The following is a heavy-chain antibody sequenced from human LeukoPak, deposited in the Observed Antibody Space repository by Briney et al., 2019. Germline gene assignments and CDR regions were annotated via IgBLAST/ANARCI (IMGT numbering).Heavy chain of an antibody. Sequence: PGGSLRLSCAASGFTFSSYAMRWVRQAPGKGLEWVSVISCSGGSTYYADSVKGRFTISRDNSKNTEYLQMNSLRAEDTAVYYCAKDIGLVPAPGGYFDLWGRGTLVTVSS. J-gene: IGHJ2*01. V-gene: IGHV3-23*01. D-gene: IGHD2-2*01. CDR2: ISCSGGST. CDR1: GFTFSSYA. CDR3: AKDIGLVPAPGGYFDL.